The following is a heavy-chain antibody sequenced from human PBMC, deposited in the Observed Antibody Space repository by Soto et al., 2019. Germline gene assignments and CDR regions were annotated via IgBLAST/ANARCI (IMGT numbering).Heavy chain of an antibody. D-gene: IGHD3-22*01. J-gene: IGHJ4*02. CDR1: GGTFSSYA. CDR3: ARGTYYYDSSGYDY. V-gene: IGHV1-69*13. Sequence: ASVKVSCKASGGTFSSYAISWVRQAPGQGLEWMGGIIPIFGTANYAQKFQGRVTITADESTRTAYMELSSLRSEDTAVYYCARGTYYYDSSGYDYWGQGTQVTVSS. CDR2: IIPIFGTA.